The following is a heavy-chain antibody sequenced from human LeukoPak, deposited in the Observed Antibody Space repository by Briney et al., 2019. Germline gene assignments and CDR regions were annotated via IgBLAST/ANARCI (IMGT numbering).Heavy chain of an antibody. J-gene: IGHJ5*02. V-gene: IGHV4-30-2*01. CDR3: ARGAVSTMVRGNWFDP. Sequence: PSQTLSLTCAVSGGSISSGGYSWSWIRQPPGKGLEWIGYIYHSGSTYYNPSLKSRVTISVDRSKNQFSLKLSSVTAADTAVYYCARGAVSTMVRGNWFDPWGQGTLVTVSS. CDR1: GGSISSGGYS. D-gene: IGHD3-10*01. CDR2: IYHSGST.